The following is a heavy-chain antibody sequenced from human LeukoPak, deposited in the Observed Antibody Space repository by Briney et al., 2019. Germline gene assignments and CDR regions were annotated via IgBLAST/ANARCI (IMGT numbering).Heavy chain of an antibody. CDR1: GFAFSAYE. D-gene: IGHD3-16*01. V-gene: IGHV3-21*01. Sequence: GGSLRLSCVASGFAFSAYEMHWVRQAPGKGLEWVASINTVPSRSGYIYYADSVTGRFTISRDNANKSLFLQMTGLRVDDTAFYYCTRVGDLGSFDYWGQGALVTVSS. CDR2: INTVPSRSGYI. CDR3: TRVGDLGSFDY. J-gene: IGHJ4*02.